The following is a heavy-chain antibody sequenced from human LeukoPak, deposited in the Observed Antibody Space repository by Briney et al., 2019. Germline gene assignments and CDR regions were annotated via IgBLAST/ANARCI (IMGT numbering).Heavy chain of an antibody. CDR2: ISSSGSTI. J-gene: IGHJ4*02. Sequence: PAGGSLRLSCAASGFTFSSYSMNWVRQAPGKGLEWVSYISSSGSTIYYADSVKGRFTISRDNAKNSLYLQMNSLRAEDTAVYYCAKDRMVRITMVRGEFDYWGQGTLVTVSS. V-gene: IGHV3-48*04. CDR1: GFTFSSYS. CDR3: AKDRMVRITMVRGEFDY. D-gene: IGHD3-10*01.